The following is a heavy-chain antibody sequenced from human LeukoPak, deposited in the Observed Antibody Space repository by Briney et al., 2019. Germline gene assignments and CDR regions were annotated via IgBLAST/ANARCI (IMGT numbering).Heavy chain of an antibody. CDR1: GFTVSSNY. D-gene: IGHD3-22*01. CDR3: ARWYYDSSGYDAFDI. CDR2: IYSGGST. V-gene: IGHV3-53*01. J-gene: IGHJ3*02. Sequence: PGGSLRLSCAASGFTVSSNYMSWVRRAPGKGLEWVSVIYSGGSTYYADSVKGRFTISRDNSKNTLYLQMNGLRAEDTAVYYCARWYYDSSGYDAFDIWGQGTMVTVSS.